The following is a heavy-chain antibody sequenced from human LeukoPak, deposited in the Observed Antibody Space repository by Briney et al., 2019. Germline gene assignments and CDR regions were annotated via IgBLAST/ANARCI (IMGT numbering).Heavy chain of an antibody. CDR1: RGTLSSYA. J-gene: IGHJ6*03. CDR3: ARDLSTIFGVVNQYYYMDV. V-gene: IGHV1-69*13. CDR2: IIPIFGTA. D-gene: IGHD3-3*01. Sequence: SVKVSCKASRGTLSSYAISWVRQAPGQGLEWMGGIIPIFGTANSAQKFQGRVTITADESTSTAYMELSSLRSEDTAVYYCARDLSTIFGVVNQYYYMDVWGKGTTVTVSS.